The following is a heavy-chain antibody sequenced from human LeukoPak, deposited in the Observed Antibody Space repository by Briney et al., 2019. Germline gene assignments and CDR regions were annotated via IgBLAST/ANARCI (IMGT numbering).Heavy chain of an antibody. Sequence: ASVKVSCKASGYTFTGYYMHWVRQAPGQGLEWMGWINPNSGGTNYAQKFQGRVPMTRDTSISTAYMELSRLRSDDTAVYYCARARCSSTSCYRSLWYWGQGTLVTVSS. CDR3: ARARCSSTSCYRSLWY. CDR1: GYTFTGYY. CDR2: INPNSGGT. D-gene: IGHD2-2*02. J-gene: IGHJ4*02. V-gene: IGHV1-2*02.